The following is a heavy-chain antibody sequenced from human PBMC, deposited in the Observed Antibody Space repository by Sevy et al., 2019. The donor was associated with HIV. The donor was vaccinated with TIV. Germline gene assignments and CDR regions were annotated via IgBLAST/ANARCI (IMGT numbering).Heavy chain of an antibody. CDR2: TYYRSKWYN. CDR3: ARGSYSSSWYYYYGMDV. Sequence: SQTLSLTCAISGDSVSSNSAAWNWIRQSPSRGLEWLGRTYYRSKWYNDYAVSVKSRITINPDTSKNQFSLQLNSVTPEDTAVYYCARGSYSSSWYYYYGMDVWGQRTTVTVSS. V-gene: IGHV6-1*01. D-gene: IGHD6-13*01. CDR1: GDSVSSNSAA. J-gene: IGHJ6*02.